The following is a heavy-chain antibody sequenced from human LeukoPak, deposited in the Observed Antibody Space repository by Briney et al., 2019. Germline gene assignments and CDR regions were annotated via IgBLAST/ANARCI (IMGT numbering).Heavy chain of an antibody. CDR1: GFTFSSYA. D-gene: IGHD3-22*01. J-gene: IGHJ4*02. V-gene: IGHV3-23*01. Sequence: GGSLRLSRAASGFTFSSYAMSWVRQAPGKGLEWVSAISGSGGSTYYADSVKGRFTISRDNSKNTLYVQVNSLGTEDTAAHYCAKGSYYDSSGSFYFDYWGQGTLVTVSS. CDR2: ISGSGGST. CDR3: AKGSYYDSSGSFYFDY.